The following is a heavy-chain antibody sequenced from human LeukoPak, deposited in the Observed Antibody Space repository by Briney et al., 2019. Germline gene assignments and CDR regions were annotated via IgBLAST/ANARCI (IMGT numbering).Heavy chain of an antibody. J-gene: IGHJ4*02. D-gene: IGHD3-22*01. CDR3: AQTTYYYDSSGYYDH. V-gene: IGHV3-23*01. Sequence: GGSLRLSCSASGFTFSNYGMSWVRQAPGKGLEWVSGIHGSSGSTYYADSVKGRSTISRDNSKNTLYLQMNSLRAEDTAVYYCAQTTYYYDSSGYYDHWGQGTLVTVSS. CDR2: IHGSSGST. CDR1: GFTFSNYG.